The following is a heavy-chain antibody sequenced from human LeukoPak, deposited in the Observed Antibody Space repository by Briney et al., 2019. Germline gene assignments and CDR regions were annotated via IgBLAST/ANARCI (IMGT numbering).Heavy chain of an antibody. CDR3: APTTANWFDP. J-gene: IGHJ5*02. CDR1: GGSISSFNW. D-gene: IGHD4-17*01. Sequence: SGTLSLTCAVSGGSISSFNWWSWVRQPPGKGLEWRGEIYHSGSTNYNPSLRSRVTISVDTSKNQFSLKLSSVTAADTAVYYCAPTTANWFDPWGQGTLVTVSS. V-gene: IGHV4-4*02. CDR2: IYHSGST.